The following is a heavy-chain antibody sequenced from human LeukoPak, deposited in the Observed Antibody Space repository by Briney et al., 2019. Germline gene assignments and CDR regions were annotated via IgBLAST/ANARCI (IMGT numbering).Heavy chain of an antibody. V-gene: IGHV1-2*02. CDR1: GYTLTGYY. D-gene: IGHD5-12*01. J-gene: IGHJ4*02. CDR3: ARVGPTTFDY. CDR2: INPNSGGT. Sequence: ASVKVSCKASGYTLTGYYMHWVRQAPGQGLEWMGWINPNSGGTNYAQKFRGRVTMTRDTSISTAYMELSGLRSDDTAVYYCARVGPTTFDYWGQRTLVTVSS.